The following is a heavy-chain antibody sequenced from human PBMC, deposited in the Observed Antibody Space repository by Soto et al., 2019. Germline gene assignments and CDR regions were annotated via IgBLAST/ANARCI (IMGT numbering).Heavy chain of an antibody. CDR2: VWSNGNLK. Sequence: QVQLVESGGGVVQPGGSLRLSCAASGFTFDAYGFHWVRQAPGKGLEWVAVVWSNGNLKYYADSVKGRFTISRESSKSALNLQMNSLRADETAVYYCARIQLDTIMALDYWGQGTLVTVSS. J-gene: IGHJ4*02. V-gene: IGHV3-33*01. D-gene: IGHD1-1*01. CDR1: GFTFDAYG. CDR3: ARIQLDTIMALDY.